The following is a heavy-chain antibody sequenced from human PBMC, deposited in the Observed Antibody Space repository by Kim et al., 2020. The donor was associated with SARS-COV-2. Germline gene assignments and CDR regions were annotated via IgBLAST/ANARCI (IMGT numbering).Heavy chain of an antibody. J-gene: IGHJ5*02. CDR3: ARRIYDTIT. Sequence: SETLSLTCTVSGGSIGSSNYYWGWIRQPPGKGLEWIGSIFYNGSTYYNPSLKSRVTISVDTSKNQFSLKLSSVTAADTAVYYCARRIYDTITWGQGTLVTVSS. V-gene: IGHV4-39*01. CDR1: GGSIGSSNYY. CDR2: IFYNGST. D-gene: IGHD3-16*01.